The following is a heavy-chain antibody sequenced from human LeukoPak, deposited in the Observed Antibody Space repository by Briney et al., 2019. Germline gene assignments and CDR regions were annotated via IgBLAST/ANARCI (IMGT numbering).Heavy chain of an antibody. V-gene: IGHV3-48*03. J-gene: IGHJ3*02. D-gene: IGHD3-10*01. Sequence: GGSLRLSCAISGFTFSGCELTWVRQAPGRGLEWISYISRSGNTIYYADSVKGRFTTSRDNVKNSLYLQMNSLRVEDTAVYYCARVATMVRVPLDALDIWGQGTMVSVSS. CDR1: GFTFSGCE. CDR3: ARVATMVRVPLDALDI. CDR2: ISRSGNTI.